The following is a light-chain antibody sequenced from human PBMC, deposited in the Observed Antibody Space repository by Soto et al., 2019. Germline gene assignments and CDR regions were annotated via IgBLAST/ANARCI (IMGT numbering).Light chain of an antibody. J-gene: IGLJ1*01. Sequence: QSALTQPRSVSGSPGQSVTISCTGTSSDVGNYNYVSWYQQHPGKAPKVMIYDVSKRPSGVPDRFSGSKSGNTASLTISGLQAEDEADYYCCSHAGSYTYVFGPGTKLTVL. CDR3: CSHAGSYTYV. CDR2: DVS. V-gene: IGLV2-11*01. CDR1: SSDVGNYNY.